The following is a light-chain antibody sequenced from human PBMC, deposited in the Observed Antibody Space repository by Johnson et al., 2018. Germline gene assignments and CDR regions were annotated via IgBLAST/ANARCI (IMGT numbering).Light chain of an antibody. V-gene: IGLV1-51*02. CDR2: ENN. CDR1: SSNIGNNY. CDR3: GTWDSSLIAGNV. J-gene: IGLJ1*01. Sequence: QSVLTQPPSVSAAPGQKVTISCSGSSSNIGNNYVSWYQQLPGTAPKLLIYENNKRPSGIPDRFSGSKSGTSATLGITGLQTGDEADYYCGTWDSSLIAGNVFGTGTKVTVI.